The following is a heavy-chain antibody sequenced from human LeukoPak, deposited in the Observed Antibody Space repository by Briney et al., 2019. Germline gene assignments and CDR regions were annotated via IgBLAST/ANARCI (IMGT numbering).Heavy chain of an antibody. CDR3: VRDRGIYRPIDY. J-gene: IGHJ4*02. CDR1: AFSLNTYN. V-gene: IGHV3-21*04. Sequence: PGGSLRLSCVASAFSLNTYNMNWVRQAPGKGLEWVSSISYSGSYIYYADSVKGRFTISRDNAQNSLYLQMNSLRADDTAVYYCVRDRGIYRPIDYWGQGTLVAVSS. CDR2: ISYSGSYI. D-gene: IGHD1-26*01.